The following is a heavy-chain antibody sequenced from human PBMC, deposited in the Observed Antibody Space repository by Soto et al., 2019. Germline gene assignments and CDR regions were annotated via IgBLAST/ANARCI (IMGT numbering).Heavy chain of an antibody. CDR2: IYSNGIT. V-gene: IGHV3-53*04. D-gene: IGHD5-12*01. CDR3: AATRLGY. J-gene: IGHJ4*02. CDR1: GFTFSSNY. Sequence: EVQLVESGGGLVQPGGSLGLSCAASGFTFSSNYWGWFRQAPGKGLGWASVIYSNGITYYADSVKGRCTTSRHNSKTTRYLQMNSLRAEDTAVYYCAATRLGYWGQGTVVTVSS.